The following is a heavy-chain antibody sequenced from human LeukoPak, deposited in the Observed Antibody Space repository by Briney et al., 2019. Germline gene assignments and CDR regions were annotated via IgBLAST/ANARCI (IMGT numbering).Heavy chain of an antibody. Sequence: PGGSLRLSCAASGFTFINYWMSWVRQAPGKGLEWVGNINQDGSEKYYGDSVKDRLTISRDNAKNSLYLRMNSLRAEDAAVYYCTRENWHLDYWGQGNLVTVSS. CDR2: INQDGSEK. V-gene: IGHV3-7*01. J-gene: IGHJ4*02. D-gene: IGHD1-1*01. CDR3: TRENWHLDY. CDR1: GFTFINYW.